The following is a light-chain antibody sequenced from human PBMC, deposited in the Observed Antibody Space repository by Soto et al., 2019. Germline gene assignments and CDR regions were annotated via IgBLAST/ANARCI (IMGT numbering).Light chain of an antibody. CDR2: LEGSGSY. CDR1: SVHSSYI. J-gene: IGLJ3*02. V-gene: IGLV4-60*02. Sequence: QLVLTQSSSASASLGSSVKLTCTLSSVHSSYIIAWHQQQPGKAPRYLMKLEGSGSYNKRSGVPDRFSGSSSGADRYLTISNLQFEDEADYYCETWDSNTHTVFGGGTKVTVL. CDR3: ETWDSNTHTV.